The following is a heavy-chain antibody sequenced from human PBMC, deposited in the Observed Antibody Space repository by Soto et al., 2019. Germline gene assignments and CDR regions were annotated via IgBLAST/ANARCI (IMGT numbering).Heavy chain of an antibody. CDR2: IYPGDSDT. Sequence: SLKISCKGSGYSFTSYWIGWVRQMPGKGLEWMGIIYPGDSDTRYSPSFQGQVTISADKSISTAYLQWSSLKASDTAMYYCARXXGYXXXXXXXAXXXXXXGXXVWGQGTTVTVSS. J-gene: IGHJ6*02. CDR3: ARXXGYXXXXXXXAXXXXXXGXXV. CDR1: GYSFTSYW. V-gene: IGHV5-51*01. D-gene: IGHD6-19*01.